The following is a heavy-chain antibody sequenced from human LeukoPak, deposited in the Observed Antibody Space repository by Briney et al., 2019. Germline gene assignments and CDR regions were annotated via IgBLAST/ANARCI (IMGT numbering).Heavy chain of an antibody. V-gene: IGHV4-39*02. Sequence: PSETLSLTCTVSGGSISSSSYYWGWIRQPPGKGLEWIGSIYYSGSTYYKPSLKSRVTISVDTSKNQFSLKLSSVTAADTAVYYCARERSGSEIFARSFDIWGQGTMVTVSS. CDR3: ARERSGSEIFARSFDI. D-gene: IGHD3-3*01. J-gene: IGHJ3*02. CDR2: IYYSGST. CDR1: GGSISSSSYY.